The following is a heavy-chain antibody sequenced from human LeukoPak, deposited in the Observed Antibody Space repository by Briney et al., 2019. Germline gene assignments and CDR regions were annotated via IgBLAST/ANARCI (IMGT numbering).Heavy chain of an antibody. CDR2: INYSGST. D-gene: IGHD1-26*01. CDR3: ARGRSGSYSEFDY. CDR1: GGSISNTFYY. Sequence: SETLSLTCTVSGGSISNTFYYWGWIRQPPGKGLEWIGSINYSGSTYYNPSLKSRVTISVDTSKNQFSLKLSSVTAADTAVYYCARGRSGSYSEFDYWGQGTLVTVSS. J-gene: IGHJ4*02. V-gene: IGHV4-39*07.